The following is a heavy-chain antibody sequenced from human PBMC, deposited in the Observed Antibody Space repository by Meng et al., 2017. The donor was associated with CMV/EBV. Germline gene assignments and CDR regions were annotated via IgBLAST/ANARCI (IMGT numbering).Heavy chain of an antibody. CDR3: ARVSNLHFDY. CDR1: GGSVSSSSYY. V-gene: IGHV4-61*01. Sequence: QVQLQESGPGLVKPSETLSLTCTVSGGSVSSSSYYWSWIRQPPGKGLEWIGYIYYSGSTNYSPSSKSRVTISVDTSKNQFSLKLSSVTAADTAVYYCARVSNLHFDYWGQGTLVTVSS. D-gene: IGHD4-11*01. J-gene: IGHJ4*02. CDR2: IYYSGST.